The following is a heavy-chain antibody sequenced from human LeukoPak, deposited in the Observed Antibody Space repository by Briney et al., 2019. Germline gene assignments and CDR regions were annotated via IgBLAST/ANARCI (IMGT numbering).Heavy chain of an antibody. CDR2: ISSSSSYT. Sequence: GGSLRLSCAASGFTFSSYSMNWVRQAPGKGLEWVSSISSSSSYTYYADSVKGRFTISRDNAKNSLYLQMNSLRAEDTAVYYCARSPSRSGARDYYYGMDVWGQGTTVTVSS. V-gene: IGHV3-21*01. D-gene: IGHD3-3*01. CDR1: GFTFSSYS. J-gene: IGHJ6*02. CDR3: ARSPSRSGARDYYYGMDV.